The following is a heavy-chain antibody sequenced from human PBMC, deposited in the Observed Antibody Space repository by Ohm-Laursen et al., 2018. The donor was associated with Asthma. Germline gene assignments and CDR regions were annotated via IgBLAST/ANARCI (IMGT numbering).Heavy chain of an antibody. D-gene: IGHD3/OR15-3a*01. CDR3: ARDVRTYYYAMDI. J-gene: IGHJ6*02. CDR1: GYTFSRYS. V-gene: IGHV3-21*01. Sequence: SLRLSCAASGYTFSRYSIHWVRQVPGKGLEWVASISTASTFIYYADSVRGRFTTSRDNAKNSVYLQMNSLRDEDTAVYYCARDVRTYYYAMDIWGQGTTVSVSS. CDR2: ISTASTFI.